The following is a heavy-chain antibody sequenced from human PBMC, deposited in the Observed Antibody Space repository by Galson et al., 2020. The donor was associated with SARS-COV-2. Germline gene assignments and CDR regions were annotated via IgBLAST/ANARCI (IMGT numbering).Heavy chain of an antibody. V-gene: IGHV3-13*01. J-gene: IGHJ6*03. CDR1: GFTFSSYD. CDR2: IGTAGDT. Sequence: GESLKISCAASGFTFSSYDMHWVRQATGKGLEWVSAIGTAGDTYYPGSVKGRFTISRENAKNSLYLQMNSLRAGDTAVYYCARGSSIAARHWGSTRHYYYYYMDVWGKGTTVTVSS. CDR3: ARGSSIAARHWGSTRHYYYYYMDV. D-gene: IGHD6-6*01.